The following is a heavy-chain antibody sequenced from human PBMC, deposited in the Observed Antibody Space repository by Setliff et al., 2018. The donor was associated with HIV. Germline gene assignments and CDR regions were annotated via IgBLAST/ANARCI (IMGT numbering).Heavy chain of an antibody. J-gene: IGHJ6*03. CDR2: IDPSDSYT. CDR3: ARHVNYYYYMDV. CDR1: GYSFTSYW. Sequence: HGESLKISCKGSGYSFTSYWISWVRQMPGKGLEWMGRIDPSDSYTNYSPSFQGHVTISADKSISTAYLQWSSLKASDTAMYYCARHVNYYYYMDVWGKGTTVTVSS. D-gene: IGHD3-10*02. V-gene: IGHV5-10-1*01.